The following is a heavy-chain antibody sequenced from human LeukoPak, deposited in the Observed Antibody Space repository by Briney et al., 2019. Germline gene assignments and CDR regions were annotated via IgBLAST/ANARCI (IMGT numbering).Heavy chain of an antibody. D-gene: IGHD5-24*01. Sequence: SETLSLTCTVSGGSISSNIYYWDWIRQPPGKGLEWIGTFYYSGTTYYTPSLESRVCISVDTSKNHFSLKLSFVTAADTAVYYCARRVPRWGYMDVWGQGTTVTVSS. J-gene: IGHJ6*02. CDR3: ARRVPRWGYMDV. V-gene: IGHV4-39*02. CDR2: FYYSGTT. CDR1: GGSISSNIYY.